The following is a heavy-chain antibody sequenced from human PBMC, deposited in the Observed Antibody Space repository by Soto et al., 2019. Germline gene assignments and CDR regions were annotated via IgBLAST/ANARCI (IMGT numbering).Heavy chain of an antibody. CDR1: GGTFSSYA. CDR3: GRGRYGESSSTSCYGMDV. D-gene: IGHD2-2*01. Sequence: QVQLVQSGAEVKKPGSSVKVSCKASGGTFSSYAISWVRQAPGQGLEWMGGIIPIFATANYAQRFQGRVTITADESTSTVYMGLSSLRSEDTAVYCCGRGRYGESSSTSCYGMDVWGQGTTVTVSS. V-gene: IGHV1-69*01. J-gene: IGHJ6*02. CDR2: IIPIFATA.